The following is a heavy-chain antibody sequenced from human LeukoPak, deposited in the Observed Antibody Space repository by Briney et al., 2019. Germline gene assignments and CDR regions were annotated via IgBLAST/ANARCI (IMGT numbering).Heavy chain of an antibody. J-gene: IGHJ4*02. CDR3: ARVDGSADY. CDR1: GYTFTSYD. Sequence: ASVKVSCKASGYTFTSYDINWVRQATGQGLEWMGWTNPNSGYTGYAQKFQGRVTITRDTSITTAYMELRSLRSEDTAVYYCARVDGSADYWGQGTLVTVSS. V-gene: IGHV1-8*03. D-gene: IGHD5-24*01. CDR2: TNPNSGYT.